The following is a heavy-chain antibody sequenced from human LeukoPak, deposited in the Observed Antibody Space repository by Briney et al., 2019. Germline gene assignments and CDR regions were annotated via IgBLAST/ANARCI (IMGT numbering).Heavy chain of an antibody. CDR2: IAWDDDK. CDR1: GFSLRTSGVR. J-gene: IGHJ4*02. V-gene: IGHV2-70*04. D-gene: IGHD3-22*01. Sequence: ESGPALVKPTQTLTLNCTFSGFSLRTSGVRVRWIRQPPGKALEWLALIAWDDDKFYSTSLKTRLTISKDTSKNQVVLTMTNMDPVDTATYYCALGYYYDSSGYYGYFDYWGQGTLVSVSS. CDR3: ALGYYYDSSGYYGYFDY.